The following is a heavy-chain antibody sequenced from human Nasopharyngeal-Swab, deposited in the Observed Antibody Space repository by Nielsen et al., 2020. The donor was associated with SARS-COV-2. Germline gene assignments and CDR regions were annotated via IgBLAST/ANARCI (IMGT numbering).Heavy chain of an antibody. D-gene: IGHD3-3*01. J-gene: IGHJ3*02. CDR1: GGSISSGGYY. CDR3: ARARLFAWSLPVVSAFDI. CDR2: IYYSGST. Sequence: SETLSLTCTVSGGSISSGGYYWSWIRQHPGKGLEWIGYIYYSGSTYYNPSLKSRVTISVDTSKNQFSLKLSSVTAADTAVYYCARARLFAWSLPVVSAFDIWGQGTMVTVSS. V-gene: IGHV4-31*03.